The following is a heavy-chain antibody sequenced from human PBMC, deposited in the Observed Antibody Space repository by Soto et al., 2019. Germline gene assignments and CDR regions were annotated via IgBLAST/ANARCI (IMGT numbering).Heavy chain of an antibody. Sequence: ASVKVSCKASGYTFTRYGIGWARQAPGQGLEWMGWINTYNGNTNYAQNVQGRVTLTTDTSTSTAYMELRSLRAEDTAVYYCAKDRRPNYYYGMDVWGQGTTVTVSS. CDR1: GYTFTRYG. D-gene: IGHD6-25*01. CDR2: INTYNGNT. V-gene: IGHV1-18*01. CDR3: AKDRRPNYYYGMDV. J-gene: IGHJ6*02.